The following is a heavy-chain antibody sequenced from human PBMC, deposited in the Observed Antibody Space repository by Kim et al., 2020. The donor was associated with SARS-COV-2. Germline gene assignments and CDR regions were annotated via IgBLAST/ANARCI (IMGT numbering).Heavy chain of an antibody. CDR1: GFTFSNAW. CDR2: IKSKTDGGTT. CDR3: TTPYDILTGYYIGLPRS. Sequence: GGSLRLSCAASGFTFSNAWMSWVRQAPGKGLEWVGRIKSKTDGGTTDYAAPVKGRFTISRDDSKNTLYLQMNSLKTEDTAVYYCTTPYDILTGYYIGLPRSWGQGTLVTVSS. J-gene: IGHJ4*02. D-gene: IGHD3-9*01. V-gene: IGHV3-15*01.